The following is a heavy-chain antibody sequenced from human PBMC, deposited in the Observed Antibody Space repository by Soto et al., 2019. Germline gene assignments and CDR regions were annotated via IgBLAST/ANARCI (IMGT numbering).Heavy chain of an antibody. CDR1: GFTFGDYA. CDR2: IRSKAYGGTT. Sequence: PGGSLRLSCTASGFTFGDYAMSWFRQAPGKGLEWVGFIRSKAYGGTTEYAASVKGRFTISRDDSKSIAYLQMNSLKTEDTAVYYCTRDYLYSGVRVASPGYYYYMDVWGKGTTVTVS. D-gene: IGHD1-26*01. J-gene: IGHJ6*03. CDR3: TRDYLYSGVRVASPGYYYYMDV. V-gene: IGHV3-49*03.